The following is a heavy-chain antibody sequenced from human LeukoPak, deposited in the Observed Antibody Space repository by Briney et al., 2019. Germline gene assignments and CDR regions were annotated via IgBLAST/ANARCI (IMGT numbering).Heavy chain of an antibody. D-gene: IGHD5-18*01. CDR2: IKSDEGTT. J-gene: IGHJ4*02. CDR3: ARVYNYGSVDY. Sequence: GGSLRLSCAASGFTFSSYWMHWVRQVPGKGLVWVARIKSDEGTTSYADSVKGRFTISRDNAKNTLYLQMNSLRAEDTAVYYCARVYNYGSVDYWGQGTLVTVSS. V-gene: IGHV3-74*01. CDR1: GFTFSSYW.